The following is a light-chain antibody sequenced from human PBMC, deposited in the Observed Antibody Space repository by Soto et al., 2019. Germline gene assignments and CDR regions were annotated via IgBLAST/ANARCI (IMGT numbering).Light chain of an antibody. J-gene: IGKJ4*01. CDR2: AAS. CDR3: QQLNSYPLT. V-gene: IGKV1-9*01. CDR1: QGIASY. Sequence: QFTPSPSSLSASVGDRVTITFRARQGIASYLAWYQQKPGQAPNLLIYAASTLQSGVPSRFSGSGSGTDFTLTISSLQPEDFATYYCQQLNSYPLTFGGGTKVEI.